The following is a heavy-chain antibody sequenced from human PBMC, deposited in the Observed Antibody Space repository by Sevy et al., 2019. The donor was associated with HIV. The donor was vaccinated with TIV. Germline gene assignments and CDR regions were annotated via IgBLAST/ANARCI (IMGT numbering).Heavy chain of an antibody. V-gene: IGHV3-13*01. CDR2: IGTAGDT. Sequence: GGSLRLSCAASGFTFSSYDMHWVRQATGKGLEWVSAIGTAGDTYYPGSVKGRFTISRENAKSSLYLQMNSLRAGDTAVYYCARRNRGGKGGPYYFDYWGQGTLVTVSS. J-gene: IGHJ4*02. CDR1: GFTFSSYD. D-gene: IGHD3-16*01. CDR3: ARRNRGGKGGPYYFDY.